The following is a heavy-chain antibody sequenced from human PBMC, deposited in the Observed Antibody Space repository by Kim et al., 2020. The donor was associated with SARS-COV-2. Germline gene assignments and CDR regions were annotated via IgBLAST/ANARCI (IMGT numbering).Heavy chain of an antibody. J-gene: IGHJ6*02. CDR3: AKDITIFGVVIYYYGMDV. Sequence: GGSLRLSCAASGFTFDDYAMHWVRQAPGKGLEWVSLISGDGGSTYYADSVKGRFTISRDNSKNSLYLQMNSLRTEDTALYYCAKDITIFGVVIYYYGMDVWGQGTTVTVSS. V-gene: IGHV3-43*02. D-gene: IGHD3-3*01. CDR1: GFTFDDYA. CDR2: ISGDGGST.